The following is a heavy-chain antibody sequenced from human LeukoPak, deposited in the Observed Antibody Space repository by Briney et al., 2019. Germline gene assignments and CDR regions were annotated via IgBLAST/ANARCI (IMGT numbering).Heavy chain of an antibody. CDR2: ISSSSSHI. J-gene: IGHJ4*02. CDR1: GFTFSSYS. Sequence: GGSLRLSCAASGFTFSSYSMNWVRQAPGKGLEWVSSISSSSSHIYYADSVKGRFTISRDNAKNSLYLQMNSLRAEDTAVYYCARDGIGNPFDYWGQGTLVTVSS. CDR3: ARDGIGNPFDY. V-gene: IGHV3-21*01. D-gene: IGHD4-23*01.